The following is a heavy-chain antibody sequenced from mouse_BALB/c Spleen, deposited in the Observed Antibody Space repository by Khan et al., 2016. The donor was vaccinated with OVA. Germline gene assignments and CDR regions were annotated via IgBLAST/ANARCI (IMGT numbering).Heavy chain of an antibody. CDR3: ARISSYWYSDF. CDR2: INTYTGEP. Sequence: QVQLQQSGPELKKPGETVKISCKASGFTITNYGMNWVKQAPGKGLKWMGWINTYTGEPTYGDDFKGRFALSLETSASTAYLQINNLINEDMATYFCARISSYWYSDFWGAGTTVTVSS. J-gene: IGHJ1*01. CDR1: GFTITNYG. V-gene: IGHV9-1*02. D-gene: IGHD6-2*01.